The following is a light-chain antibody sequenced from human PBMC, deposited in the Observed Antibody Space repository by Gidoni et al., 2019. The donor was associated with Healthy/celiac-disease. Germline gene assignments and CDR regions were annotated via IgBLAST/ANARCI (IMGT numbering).Light chain of an antibody. CDR3: QPSYSTPWT. CDR1: QSISSY. J-gene: IGKJ1*01. Sequence: DIQMTQSPSSLSASVGDRVTITCRASQSISSYLNWYQQKPGKSPKLLIYAASILQSGVPSRFSGSGSGTDFTLTISSLQPDDFATYYCQPSYSTPWTFGQGTKVEIK. V-gene: IGKV1-39*01. CDR2: AAS.